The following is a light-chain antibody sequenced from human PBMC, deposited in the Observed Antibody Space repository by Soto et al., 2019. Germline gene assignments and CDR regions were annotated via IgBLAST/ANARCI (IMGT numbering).Light chain of an antibody. CDR2: GAS. CDR3: QHYGRLPIT. V-gene: IGKV3-20*01. Sequence: EIPFTHSPGTLSLSPRARATLSCRASQSVNSRLAWYQHKPGQAPRLLISGASSRATGIPDRFSGSGSATDFTLTISRLEPEDFALYYCQHYGRLPITFGQGTRLEI. J-gene: IGKJ5*01. CDR1: QSVNSR.